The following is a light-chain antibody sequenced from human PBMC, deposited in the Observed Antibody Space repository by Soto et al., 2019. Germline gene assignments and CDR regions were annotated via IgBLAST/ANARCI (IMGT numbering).Light chain of an antibody. Sequence: EIVMTQSPGTLSFSPGERATLSCRASQSVSSNYLAWYQQKPGQAPRLLIYGASSMATGIPDRFSGSGSGTDLTLTISRLEPEDFAVYYCQQYGSSPFTFGPGTNVDIK. CDR3: QQYGSSPFT. CDR2: GAS. CDR1: QSVSSNY. V-gene: IGKV3-20*01. J-gene: IGKJ3*01.